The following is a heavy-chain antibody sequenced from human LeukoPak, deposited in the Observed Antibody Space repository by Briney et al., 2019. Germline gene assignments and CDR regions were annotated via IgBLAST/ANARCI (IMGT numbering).Heavy chain of an antibody. D-gene: IGHD3-10*01. Sequence: SETLSLTCTVSGGSISSYYWSWIRQPPGKGLEWIGYIYYSGSTNYNPSLKSRVTISVDTSKNQFSLKLSSVTAADTAVYYCAGRGMDYYGSGSYYRYYFDYWGQGTLVTVSS. CDR1: GGSISSYY. CDR2: IYYSGST. J-gene: IGHJ4*02. CDR3: AGRGMDYYGSGSYYRYYFDY. V-gene: IGHV4-59*01.